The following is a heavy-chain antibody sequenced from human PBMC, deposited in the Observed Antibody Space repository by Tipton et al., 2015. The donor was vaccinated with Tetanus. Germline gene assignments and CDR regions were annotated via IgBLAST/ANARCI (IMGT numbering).Heavy chain of an antibody. CDR3: AKDCCSEARWDK. CDR1: GGFISSSY. V-gene: IGHV4-4*07. CDR2: IYTDGST. Sequence: TLSLTCTVSGGFISSSYWSWIRQPAGKGLEWIGRIYTDGSTNYNPSLYNPSLESRVTMSVHTSKNQFSLKLTSVTAADTAVYYCAKDCCSEARWDKWGQGTLVTVSS. J-gene: IGHJ1*01. D-gene: IGHD1-26*01.